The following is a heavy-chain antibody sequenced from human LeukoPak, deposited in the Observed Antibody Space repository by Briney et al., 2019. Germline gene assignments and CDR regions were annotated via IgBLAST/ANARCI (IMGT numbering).Heavy chain of an antibody. Sequence: GASVKVSCKASGCTFTGYYMHWVRQAPGQGLEWMGWINPNSGGTNYAQKFQGRVTMTRDTSISTAYMELSSLRSEDTAVYYCARFNGRGVSNDYWGQGTLVTVSA. CDR3: ARFNGRGVSNDY. CDR1: GCTFTGYY. CDR2: INPNSGGT. V-gene: IGHV1-2*02. J-gene: IGHJ4*02. D-gene: IGHD3-10*01.